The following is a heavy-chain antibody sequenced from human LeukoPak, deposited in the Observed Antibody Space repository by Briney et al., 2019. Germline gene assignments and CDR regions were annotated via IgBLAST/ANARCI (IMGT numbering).Heavy chain of an antibody. CDR1: GYTFTSYD. D-gene: IGHD3-10*01. CDR3: ARGMGVRWFGELFPPRAFDI. Sequence: GASVKVSCKASGYTFTSYDINWVRQATGQGLEWMGWMNPNSGNTGYAQKFQGRVTMTRNTSISTAYMELSSLRSEDTAVYYCARGMGVRWFGELFPPRAFDIWGQGTMVTVSS. J-gene: IGHJ3*02. CDR2: MNPNSGNT. V-gene: IGHV1-8*01.